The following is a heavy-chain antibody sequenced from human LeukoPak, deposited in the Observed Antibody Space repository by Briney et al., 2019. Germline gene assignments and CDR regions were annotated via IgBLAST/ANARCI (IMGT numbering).Heavy chain of an antibody. J-gene: IGHJ6*02. CDR2: IYSGGST. D-gene: IGHD1-1*01. Sequence: GGSLRLSCAASGFTVSSNYMSWVRQAPGKGLEWVSVIYSGGSTYYADSVKGRFTISRDNSKNTLYLQMNSLRAEDTAVYYCARQGTPTYYYGMDVWGQGTTVTVSS. CDR3: ARQGTPTYYYGMDV. CDR1: GFTVSSNY. V-gene: IGHV3-53*01.